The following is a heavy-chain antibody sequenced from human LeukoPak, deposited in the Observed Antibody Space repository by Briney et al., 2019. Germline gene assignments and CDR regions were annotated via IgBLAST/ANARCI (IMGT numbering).Heavy chain of an antibody. CDR1: GFTFSHFW. D-gene: IGHD1-26*01. CDR3: ARSQTGGTFDY. J-gene: IGHJ4*02. Sequence: GGSLRLSCAASGFTFSHFWMSWVRQAPGKGLEWVAYIKKTGSETYYVDSVKGRFTITRDNTRNSLFLQMYSLRAEDTAVYYCARSQTGGTFDYWGQGALVTVSS. CDR2: IKKTGSET. V-gene: IGHV3-7*01.